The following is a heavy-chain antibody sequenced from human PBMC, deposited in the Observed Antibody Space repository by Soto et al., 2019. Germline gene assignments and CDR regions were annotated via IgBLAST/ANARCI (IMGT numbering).Heavy chain of an antibody. CDR1: GYTFTGYY. Sequence: RASVKVSCKASGYTFTGYYMHWVRQAPGQGLEWMGWINPNSGGTNYAQKFQGRVTMTRDTSISTAYMELSRLRSDDTAVYYCARKRIAAAGTYYYYYGMDVWGQGTTVTVSS. CDR3: ARKRIAAAGTYYYYYGMDV. V-gene: IGHV1-2*02. D-gene: IGHD6-13*01. J-gene: IGHJ6*02. CDR2: INPNSGGT.